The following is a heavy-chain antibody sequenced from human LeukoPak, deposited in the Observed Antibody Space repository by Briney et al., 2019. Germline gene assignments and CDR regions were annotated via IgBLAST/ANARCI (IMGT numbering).Heavy chain of an antibody. Sequence: ASVKVSHKASGGTFSSYAISWVRQAPGQGLEWMGRIIPIFGTANYAQKFQGRVTITTDESTSTAYMELSSLRSEDTAVYYCARDGYDGSGYHQYFDYWGQGTLVTVSS. J-gene: IGHJ4*02. D-gene: IGHD3-22*01. V-gene: IGHV1-69*05. CDR3: ARDGYDGSGYHQYFDY. CDR2: IIPIFGTA. CDR1: GGTFSSYA.